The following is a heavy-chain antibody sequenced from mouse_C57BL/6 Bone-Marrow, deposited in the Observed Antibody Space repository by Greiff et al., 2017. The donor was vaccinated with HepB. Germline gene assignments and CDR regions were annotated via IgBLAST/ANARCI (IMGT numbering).Heavy chain of an antibody. V-gene: IGHV5-17*01. CDR3: ARPYYYGSSHWFAY. D-gene: IGHD1-1*01. CDR2: ISSGSSTI. CDR1: GFTFSDYG. J-gene: IGHJ3*01. Sequence: EVKLMESGGGLVKPGGSLKLSCAASGFTFSDYGMHWVRQAPEKGLEWVAYISSGSSTIYYADTVKGRFTISRDNAKNTLFLQMTSLRSEDTAMYYCARPYYYGSSHWFAYWGQGTLVTVSA.